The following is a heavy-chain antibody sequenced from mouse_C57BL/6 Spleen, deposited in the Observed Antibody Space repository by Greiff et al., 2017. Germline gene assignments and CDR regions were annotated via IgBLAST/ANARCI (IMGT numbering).Heavy chain of an antibody. CDR1: GFTFSDYY. CDR3: ERVYDGYYAWFAD. J-gene: IGHJ3*01. CDR2: INYDGSST. D-gene: IGHD2-3*01. V-gene: IGHV5-16*01. Sequence: EVQRVESEGGLVQPGSSMKLSCTASGFTFSDYYVAWVRQVPEKGLEWVANINYDGSSTYYLDSLTSLFIISRDNAKIILYLQMSSLKSEDTATYYCERVYDGYYAWFADWGQGTLVTVAA.